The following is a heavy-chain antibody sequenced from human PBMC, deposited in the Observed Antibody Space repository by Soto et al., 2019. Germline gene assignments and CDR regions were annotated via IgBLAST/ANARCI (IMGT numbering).Heavy chain of an antibody. V-gene: IGHV1-46*01. CDR1: GYTFTTYF. D-gene: IGHD1-7*01. J-gene: IGHJ4*02. CDR2: INPSDGTT. CDR3: ETSLQLRKGWAFDH. Sequence: QVQLVQSGAEVRKPGASVRVSCKASGYTFTTYFMQWVRQAPGQGLEWMGIINPSDGTTSYAQKFQGGVTVTRDTSTSTVYMDLSSLRSEDTAVYYCETSLQLRKGWAFDHWGQGTLVTVSS.